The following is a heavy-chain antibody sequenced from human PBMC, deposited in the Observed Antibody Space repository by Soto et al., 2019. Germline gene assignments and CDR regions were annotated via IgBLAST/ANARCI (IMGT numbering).Heavy chain of an antibody. V-gene: IGHV1-8*01. Sequence: QEQLVQSGAEVKKPGASVKVSCKASGYTFTTYDINWVRQAPGHGLEWGGWMNPNSGNIAYAQMFQGRVTMTRNTPITTAYMELSILNSDDTAAYYCARGRATLPKYCTTTGCHTWPHYYHGMDVWGQGTTVTVSS. J-gene: IGHJ6*02. CDR2: MNPNSGNI. CDR3: ARGRATLPKYCTTTGCHTWPHYYHGMDV. CDR1: GYTFTTYD. D-gene: IGHD2-2*02.